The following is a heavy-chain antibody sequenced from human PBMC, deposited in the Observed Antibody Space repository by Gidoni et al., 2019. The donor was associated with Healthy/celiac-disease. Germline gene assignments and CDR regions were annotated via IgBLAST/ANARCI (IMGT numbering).Heavy chain of an antibody. CDR1: GFTFSGPA. CDR2: IRSKANSYAP. V-gene: IGHV3-73*02. Sequence: EVQLVESGGGLVQPGGSLKLSCAASGFTFSGPAMHWVRQASGQGLEWVGRIRSKANSYAPAYAASVKGRFTISRDDSKNTAYLQMNSLKTEDTAVYYCTRGAPFDYWGQGTLVTVSS. D-gene: IGHD3-16*01. J-gene: IGHJ4*02. CDR3: TRGAPFDY.